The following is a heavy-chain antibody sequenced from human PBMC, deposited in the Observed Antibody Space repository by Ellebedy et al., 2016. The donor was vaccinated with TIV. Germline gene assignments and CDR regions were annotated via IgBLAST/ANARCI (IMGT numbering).Heavy chain of an antibody. D-gene: IGHD3-22*01. J-gene: IGHJ1*01. V-gene: IGHV1-2*02. Sequence: ASVKVSXKASGYTFTGYYMHWVRQAPGQGLEWMGWINPNSGGTNYAQKFQGRVTMTRDTSISTAYMELSRLRSDDTAVYYCARVGDYDSSGYYRAEYFQHWGQGTLVTVSS. CDR1: GYTFTGYY. CDR3: ARVGDYDSSGYYRAEYFQH. CDR2: INPNSGGT.